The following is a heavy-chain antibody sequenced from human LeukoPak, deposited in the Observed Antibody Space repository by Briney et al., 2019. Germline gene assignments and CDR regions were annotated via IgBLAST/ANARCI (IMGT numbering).Heavy chain of an antibody. CDR1: GFTFSSYA. J-gene: IGHJ6*02. D-gene: IGHD5-12*01. Sequence: GGSLRLSCAASGFTFSSYAMSWVRQAPGKGLEWVSAISGSGGSTYYADSVKGRFTISRDNSKNTLYLQMNSLRAEDTAVYYCAKAGGGYGLYYYYYYGMDVWGQGTTVTVSS. V-gene: IGHV3-23*01. CDR2: ISGSGGST. CDR3: AKAGGGYGLYYYYYYGMDV.